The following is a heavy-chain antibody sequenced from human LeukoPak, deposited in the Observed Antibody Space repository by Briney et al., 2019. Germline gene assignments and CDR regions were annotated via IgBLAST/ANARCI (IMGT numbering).Heavy chain of an antibody. D-gene: IGHD3-22*01. CDR1: GGSFSGYY. CDR3: ARVSKLITRGLLVNWFDP. CDR2: INNSGNT. J-gene: IGHJ5*02. V-gene: IGHV4-34*01. Sequence: SETLSLTCAVYGGSFSGYYWSWIRQPPGKGLEWIGEINNSGNTNHNPSLKSRVTISVDTSENQFSLKLSSVTAADTAVYYCARVSKLITRGLLVNWFDPWGQGTLLTVSS.